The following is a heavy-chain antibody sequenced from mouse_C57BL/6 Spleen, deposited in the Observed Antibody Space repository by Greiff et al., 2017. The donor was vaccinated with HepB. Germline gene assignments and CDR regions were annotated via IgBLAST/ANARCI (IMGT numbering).Heavy chain of an antibody. CDR2: ISDGGSYT. Sequence: EVKLVESGGGLVKPGGSLKLSCAASGFTFSSYAMSWVRQTPEKRLEWVATISDGGSYTYYPDNVKGRITISIDNAKKYRYLQMSHLKSEDTAMYYCARAGIAAVVGYYYAMDYWGQGTSVTVSS. CDR1: GFTFSSYA. D-gene: IGHD1-1*01. CDR3: ARAGIAAVVGYYYAMDY. V-gene: IGHV5-4*03. J-gene: IGHJ4*01.